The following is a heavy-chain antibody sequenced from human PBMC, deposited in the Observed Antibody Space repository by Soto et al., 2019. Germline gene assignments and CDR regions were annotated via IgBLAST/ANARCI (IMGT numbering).Heavy chain of an antibody. CDR1: GGSISSYY. J-gene: IGHJ3*02. CDR3: ARDGRDYYDSSGYSYDAFDI. Sequence: SETLSLTCTVSGGSISSYYWSWIRQPPGKGLEWIGYIYYSGSTNHNPSLKSRVTISVDTSKNQFSLKLSSVTAADTAVYYCARDGRDYYDSSGYSYDAFDIWGQGTMVTVSS. V-gene: IGHV4-59*01. D-gene: IGHD3-22*01. CDR2: IYYSGST.